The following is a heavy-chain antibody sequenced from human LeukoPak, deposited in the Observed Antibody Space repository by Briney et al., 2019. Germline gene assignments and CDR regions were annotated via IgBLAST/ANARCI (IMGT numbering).Heavy chain of an antibody. J-gene: IGHJ4*02. Sequence: SETLSLTCTVSGDSISNYDWTWIRQPAGKGLEWIGRIHTSGNTNYNPSLKSRVTMSVDTSKNQFSLKLSSVTAADTAVYYCARSLELRYFDYWGQGTLVTVSS. CDR3: ARSLELRYFDY. D-gene: IGHD1-26*01. CDR1: GDSISNYD. CDR2: IHTSGNT. V-gene: IGHV4-4*07.